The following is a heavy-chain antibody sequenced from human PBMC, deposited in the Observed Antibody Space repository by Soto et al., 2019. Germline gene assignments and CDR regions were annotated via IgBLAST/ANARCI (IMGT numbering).Heavy chain of an antibody. D-gene: IGHD4-4*01. Sequence: HVQLQESGPGLVKPSETLSLTCAVSGDSIRNYQWNWIRQPPGKGLEWIGYIDNSGSTKYNPSLKSXXTXSXATSKNQFSLNLSSVNAADTAIYYCARDAYGNPLEYWGQGTLVTVSS. CDR2: IDNSGST. CDR1: GDSIRNYQ. J-gene: IGHJ4*02. CDR3: ARDAYGNPLEY. V-gene: IGHV4-59*01.